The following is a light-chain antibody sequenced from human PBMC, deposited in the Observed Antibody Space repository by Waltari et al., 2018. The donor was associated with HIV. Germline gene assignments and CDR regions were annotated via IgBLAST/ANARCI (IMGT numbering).Light chain of an antibody. CDR2: DVD. Sequence: SAVTQPASVSGLPGQSVTISCPGDDTDLGLRNFVSWYQQHPRKLPILIFSDVDSRASGIPDRFSASKSGETAFLTISSLRTEDEALYYCASFTGDDTVMFGGGTLVTVL. J-gene: IGLJ3*02. CDR3: ASFTGDDTVM. V-gene: IGLV2-14*03. CDR1: DTDLGLRNF.